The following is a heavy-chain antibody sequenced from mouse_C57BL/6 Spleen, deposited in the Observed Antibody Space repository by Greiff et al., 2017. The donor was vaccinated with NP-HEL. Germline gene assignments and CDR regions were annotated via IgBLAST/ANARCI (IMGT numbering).Heavy chain of an antibody. CDR3: ARDGSRGYYFDY. Sequence: VQLQQSGAELVKPGASVKLSCKASGYTFTSYWMHWVKQRPGQGLEWIGMIHPNSGSTNYNEKFKSKATLTVDKSSSTAYMQLSSLTSEDSAVYYCARDGSRGYYFDYWGQGTTLTVSS. J-gene: IGHJ2*01. V-gene: IGHV1-64*01. D-gene: IGHD1-1*01. CDR2: IHPNSGST. CDR1: GYTFTSYW.